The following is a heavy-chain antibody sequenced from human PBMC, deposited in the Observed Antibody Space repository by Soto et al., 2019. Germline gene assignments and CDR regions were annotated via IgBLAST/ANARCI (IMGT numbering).Heavy chain of an antibody. J-gene: IGHJ6*03. CDR2: ISSNGVGT. D-gene: IGHD6-6*01. CDR1: GFTISGYA. V-gene: IGHV3-64*01. Sequence: EVQLAESGGGLAQPGGSLRLSCAASGFTISGYAMDWVRQAPGKGLEYVSGISSNGVGTYYANSVQGRFTISRDNSKNSVYLQMGSLRPEDMAVYYCARRARPDFYYMDVWGKGTTVTFSS. CDR3: ARRARPDFYYMDV.